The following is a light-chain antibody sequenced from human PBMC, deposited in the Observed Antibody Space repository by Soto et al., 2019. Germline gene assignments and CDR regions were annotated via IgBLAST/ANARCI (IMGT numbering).Light chain of an antibody. CDR3: QQYGASPWT. V-gene: IGKV3-20*01. J-gene: IGKJ1*01. CDR2: GAS. CDR1: QHFGSTY. Sequence: EIVLTQSPGTLSLSPGERATLSCRASQHFGSTYLAWYQPTPGRAPRLLIFGASNRATGVPDRFSGSGSGPDFTLTISSLEPEDAALYFCQQYGASPWTFGQGTKVEIK.